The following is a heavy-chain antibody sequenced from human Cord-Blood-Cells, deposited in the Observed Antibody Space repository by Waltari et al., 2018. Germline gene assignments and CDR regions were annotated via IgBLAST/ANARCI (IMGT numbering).Heavy chain of an antibody. CDR1: GGTFSSYA. CDR2: IIPIFGTA. V-gene: IGHV1-69*06. J-gene: IGHJ6*02. CDR3: ARAIVVVPAAMYYYYGMDV. Sequence: QVQLVQSGAEVKKPGSSVKVSCKASGGTFSSYAISWVRQAPGQGLEWMGGIIPIFGTANYAQKFQGRVTITADKSTSTAYMELSSLRSEDTAVYYCARAIVVVPAAMYYYYGMDVWGQGTTVTVSS. D-gene: IGHD2-2*01.